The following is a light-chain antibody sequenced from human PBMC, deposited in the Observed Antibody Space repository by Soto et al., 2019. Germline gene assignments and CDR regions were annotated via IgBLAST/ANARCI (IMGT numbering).Light chain of an antibody. Sequence: IQMTQSPSSVSASVGDIVTITCRSSEDISTWLAWYQQKAGKAPKLLIYATSTLQSGVPSRFSGSGSGTEFTLTISSLQPEDFATYYCQQLKTYPFTFGQGTRLEIK. CDR3: QQLKTYPFT. V-gene: IGKV1-9*01. J-gene: IGKJ5*01. CDR2: ATS. CDR1: EDISTW.